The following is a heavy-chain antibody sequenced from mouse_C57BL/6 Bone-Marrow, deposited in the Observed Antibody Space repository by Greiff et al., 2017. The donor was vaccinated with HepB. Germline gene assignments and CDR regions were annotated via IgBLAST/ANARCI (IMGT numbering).Heavy chain of an antibody. J-gene: IGHJ4*01. CDR1: GYTFTSYW. D-gene: IGHD2-5*01. CDR2: IYPGSGST. V-gene: IGHV1-55*01. Sequence: VQLQQPGAELVKPGASVKMSCKASGYTFTSYWITWVKQRPGQGLEWIGDIYPGSGSTNYNEKFKSKATLTVDTSSSTAYMQLSSLTSEDSAVYYCARLRYSNYNAMDYWGQGTSVTVSS. CDR3: ARLRYSNYNAMDY.